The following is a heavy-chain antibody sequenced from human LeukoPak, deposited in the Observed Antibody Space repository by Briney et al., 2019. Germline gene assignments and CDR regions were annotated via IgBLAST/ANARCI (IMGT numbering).Heavy chain of an antibody. D-gene: IGHD4-11*01. CDR2: TNPSGST. Sequence: SETLSLTCAVYGGSFSGYYWSWIRHSPGKGLEWIGETNPSGSTNYNPSLKSRVTISGDTSKNQFSLKLSSVTAADTAVYYCARGPRADMTTFRTYYYYGMDVWGQGTTVTVSS. CDR3: ARGPRADMTTFRTYYYYGMDV. V-gene: IGHV4-34*01. J-gene: IGHJ6*02. CDR1: GGSFSGYY.